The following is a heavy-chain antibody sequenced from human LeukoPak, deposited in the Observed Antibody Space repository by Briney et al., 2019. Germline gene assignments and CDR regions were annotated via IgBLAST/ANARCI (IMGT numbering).Heavy chain of an antibody. J-gene: IGHJ6*03. Sequence: GGSLRLSCAASGFTFSSYAMSWVRQAPGKGLEWVSGISGSDSNTNYADSVKGRFGISRDNSKNTLYLQMNSLRAEDTAIYYCAKYQRGNYMPYYMDVWGKGTTVTVSS. D-gene: IGHD1-7*01. V-gene: IGHV3-23*01. CDR2: ISGSDSNT. CDR3: AKYQRGNYMPYYMDV. CDR1: GFTFSSYA.